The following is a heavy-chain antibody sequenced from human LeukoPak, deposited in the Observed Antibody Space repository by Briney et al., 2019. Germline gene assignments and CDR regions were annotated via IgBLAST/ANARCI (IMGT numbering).Heavy chain of an antibody. D-gene: IGHD6-19*01. CDR1: GFTFSSYS. J-gene: IGHJ1*01. V-gene: IGHV3-48*02. Sequence: GGSLRLSCAASGFTFSSYSMNWVRQAPGKGLEWVSYISSSSSSTIYYADSVKGRFTISRDNAKNSLYLQMNSLRDEDTAVYYCAGLAVALRHWGQGTLVTVSS. CDR3: AGLAVALRH. CDR2: ISSSSSSTI.